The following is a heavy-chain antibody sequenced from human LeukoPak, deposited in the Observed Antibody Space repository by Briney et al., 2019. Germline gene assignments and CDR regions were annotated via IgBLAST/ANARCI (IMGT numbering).Heavy chain of an antibody. D-gene: IGHD6-13*01. CDR3: AADTYPIPGIAVDGYDI. CDR2: FDPEDGET. J-gene: IGHJ3*02. CDR1: GNTLSDLS. Sequence: ASVKVSCKVSGNTLSDLSMHWVRQAPGKGLEWMGGFDPEDGETIYAQTFQDRVTMTEDTSTDTAYMELSSLRSEDTAVYYCAADTYPIPGIAVDGYDIWGQGTLVTVSS. V-gene: IGHV1-24*01.